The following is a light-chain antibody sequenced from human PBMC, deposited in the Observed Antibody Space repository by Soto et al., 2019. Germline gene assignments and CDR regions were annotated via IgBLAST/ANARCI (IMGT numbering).Light chain of an antibody. J-gene: IGLJ3*02. Sequence: QSVLTQPPSASGTPGQRVTISCSGSSSNIGSNTVSWYQQLPGTAPKLLIYTNNQRPAGVPDRFSGSKSGTSASLAISGLQSQDEADYYCAAWDDSLKGPVFGGGTQLTV. CDR3: AAWDDSLKGPV. V-gene: IGLV1-44*01. CDR1: SSNIGSNT. CDR2: TNN.